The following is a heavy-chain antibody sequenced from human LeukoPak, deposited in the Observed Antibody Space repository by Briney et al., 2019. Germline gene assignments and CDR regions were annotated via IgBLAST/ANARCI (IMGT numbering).Heavy chain of an antibody. J-gene: IGHJ5*02. V-gene: IGHV1-3*01. CDR2: INAGNGNT. CDR3: ARSYSRLGELSDT. CDR1: GYTFTSYA. Sequence: GASVKVSCKASGYTFTSYAMHWMRQAPGQRLERMGWINAGNGNTKYSQKFQGRVTITRDTSASTAYMELSSLRSEDTAVYYCARSYSRLGELSDTWGQGTLVTVSS. D-gene: IGHD3-16*02.